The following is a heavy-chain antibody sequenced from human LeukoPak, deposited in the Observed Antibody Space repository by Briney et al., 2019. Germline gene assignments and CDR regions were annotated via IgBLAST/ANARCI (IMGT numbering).Heavy chain of an antibody. Sequence: SETLSLTCTVSGGSISSYYWSWIRQPPGKGLEWIGYIYYGGSTNYNPSLKSRVTISVDTSKNQFSLKLSSVTAADTAVYYCARELHATRMYDFWSGPDNWFDPWGQGTLVTVSS. V-gene: IGHV4-59*12. CDR1: GGSISSYY. CDR2: IYYGGST. D-gene: IGHD3-3*01. CDR3: ARELHATRMYDFWSGPDNWFDP. J-gene: IGHJ5*02.